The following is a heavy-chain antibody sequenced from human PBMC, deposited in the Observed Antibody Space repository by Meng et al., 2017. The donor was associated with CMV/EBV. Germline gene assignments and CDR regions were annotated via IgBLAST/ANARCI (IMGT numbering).Heavy chain of an antibody. Sequence: KVSGYTFTTYGISWVRQAPGQGLEWMGWISAYNGNTNYAQRIQGRVTMTTDTSRSTAYMELRSLRYDDTAVYYCARDLIAVRPGWFDPWGQGTLVTVSS. CDR3: ARDLIAVRPGWFDP. CDR2: ISAYNGNT. V-gene: IGHV1-18*01. D-gene: IGHD6-6*01. J-gene: IGHJ5*02. CDR1: GYTFTTYG.